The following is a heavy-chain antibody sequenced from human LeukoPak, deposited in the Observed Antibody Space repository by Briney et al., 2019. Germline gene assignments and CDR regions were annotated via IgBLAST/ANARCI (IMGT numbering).Heavy chain of an antibody. D-gene: IGHD5-24*01. V-gene: IGHV5-51*01. J-gene: IGHJ4*02. Sequence: GESLKISREGSGYSFTNFWIGWVRQMPGKGLEWMGIIYPGDSDTRYSPSFQGLITISADKSISTAYLQWSSLKASDTAIYYCARRAGSLNYFDFWGQGTLVTVSS. CDR2: IYPGDSDT. CDR3: ARRAGSLNYFDF. CDR1: GYSFTNFW.